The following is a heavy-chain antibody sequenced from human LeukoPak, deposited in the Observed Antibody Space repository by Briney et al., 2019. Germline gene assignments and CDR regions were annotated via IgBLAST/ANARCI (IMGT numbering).Heavy chain of an antibody. CDR2: ISSSSSYI. D-gene: IGHD3-10*01. Sequence: PGGSLRLSCAASGFTFSRYSMNWVRQAPGKGLEWVSSISSSSSYIYYADSVKGRFTISRDNAKNSLYLQMNSLRAEDTAVYYCARVGDYYGSGSNTYWGQGTLVTVSS. J-gene: IGHJ4*02. CDR3: ARVGDYYGSGSNTY. CDR1: GFTFSRYS. V-gene: IGHV3-21*01.